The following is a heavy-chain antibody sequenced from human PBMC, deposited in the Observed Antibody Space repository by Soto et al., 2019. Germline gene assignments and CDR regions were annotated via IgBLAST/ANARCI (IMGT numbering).Heavy chain of an antibody. CDR2: IGTAGDT. D-gene: IGHD3-10*02. Sequence: PGGSLRLSCAASGFTFSSYDMHWVRQATGKGLEWVSAIGTAGDTYYPGSVKGRFTISRENAKNSLYLQMNSLRAGDTAAYYCARGGGNYYVGGMDVWGQGTTVTVSS. J-gene: IGHJ6*02. CDR3: ARGGGNYYVGGMDV. CDR1: GFTFSSYD. V-gene: IGHV3-13*01.